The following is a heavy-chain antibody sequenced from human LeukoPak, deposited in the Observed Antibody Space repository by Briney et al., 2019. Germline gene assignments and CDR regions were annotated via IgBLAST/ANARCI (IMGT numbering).Heavy chain of an antibody. V-gene: IGHV3-9*01. CDR2: ISYNSDTI. CDR3: AKDYCGGDCYSGWYFDL. Sequence: GRSLRSSCAASGFTFDDYAMHWVRQAPGKGLEWVSGISYNSDTIAYADSVKGRFTISRDNAKNSLYLQMNSLRAEDTALYYCAKDYCGGDCYSGWYFDLWGRGTLVTVSS. D-gene: IGHD2-21*02. CDR1: GFTFDDYA. J-gene: IGHJ2*01.